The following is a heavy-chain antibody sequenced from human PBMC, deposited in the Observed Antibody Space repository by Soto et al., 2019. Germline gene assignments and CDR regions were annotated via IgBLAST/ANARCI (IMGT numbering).Heavy chain of an antibody. CDR2: VNHNGRN. CDR1: GGSFSGYF. Sequence: SETLSLTCTVYGGSFSGYFWKWIRQSPGKGLEWIGKVNHNGRNNYNPSLKSRVTISMDMSKNQFSLKLTSVTAADTAVYYCARGGSSDWQVAFDFWGQGTMVTVSS. D-gene: IGHD6-19*01. J-gene: IGHJ3*01. V-gene: IGHV4-34*01. CDR3: ARGGSSDWQVAFDF.